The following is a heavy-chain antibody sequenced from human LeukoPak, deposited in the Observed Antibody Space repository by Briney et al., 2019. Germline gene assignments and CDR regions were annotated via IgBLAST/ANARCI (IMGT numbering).Heavy chain of an antibody. J-gene: IGHJ4*02. CDR3: AGGSGWYYFAY. D-gene: IGHD6-19*01. CDR2: INPHSGGT. V-gene: IGHV1-2*02. CDR1: GYTFTGYY. Sequence: GASVKVSCKASGYTFTGYYIHWVRQAPGQGLEWMGWINPHSGGTNYAQKFQGRVTMTRDTSISTAYMDLNRLRSDDTAVYYCAGGSGWYYFAYWGQGTLVTVSS.